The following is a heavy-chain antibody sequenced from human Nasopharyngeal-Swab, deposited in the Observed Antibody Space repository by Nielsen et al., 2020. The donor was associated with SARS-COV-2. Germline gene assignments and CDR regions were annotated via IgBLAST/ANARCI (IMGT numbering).Heavy chain of an antibody. CDR2: ISYDGSKK. CDR3: ARDQGSSWYTYYYYYGMDV. V-gene: IGHV3-30-3*01. Sequence: GESLKIPCAASGFTFGSYAMHWVRQAPGKGLEWVAVISYDGSKKYYADSVKGRFTISRDNSKNTLYLQMNSLRAEDTAVYYCARDQGSSWYTYYYYYGMDVWGQGTTVTVSS. D-gene: IGHD6-13*01. J-gene: IGHJ6*02. CDR1: GFTFGSYA.